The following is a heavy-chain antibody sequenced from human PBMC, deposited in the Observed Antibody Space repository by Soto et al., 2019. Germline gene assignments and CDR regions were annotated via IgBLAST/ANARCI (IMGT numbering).Heavy chain of an antibody. CDR1: GGSFSGYY. J-gene: IGHJ4*02. Sequence: QVQQWGAGLLKPSETLSLTCAVYGGSFSGYYWSWIRQPPGKGLEWIGEINHSGSTKYNPSLKSRVTVSVDTSKNQFSLNLSSVTAADTAVYYCVRGHVRGPIFGVVFDYWGQGTLVTVSS. CDR2: INHSGST. CDR3: VRGHVRGPIFGVVFDY. D-gene: IGHD3-3*01. V-gene: IGHV4-34*02.